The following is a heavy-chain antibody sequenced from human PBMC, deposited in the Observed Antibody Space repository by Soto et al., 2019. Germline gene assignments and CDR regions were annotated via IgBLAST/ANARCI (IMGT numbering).Heavy chain of an antibody. V-gene: IGHV3-9*01. Sequence: PGGSLRLACAASGFTFDDYAMHWVRQAPGKGLEWVSGISLNSGSIGYADSVKGRFTISRDNAKNSLYLQMNSLRAEDTALYYCAKDPPYSSGWNDYWGQGTLVTVSS. CDR3: AKDPPYSSGWNDY. J-gene: IGHJ4*02. CDR2: ISLNSGSI. CDR1: GFTFDDYA. D-gene: IGHD6-19*01.